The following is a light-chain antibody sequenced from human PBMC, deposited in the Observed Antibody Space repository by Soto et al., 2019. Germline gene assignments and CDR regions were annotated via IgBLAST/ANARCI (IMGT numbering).Light chain of an antibody. V-gene: IGKV1-5*03. Sequence: DVQMTQSPSTLSASVGDRVTITCRASQSISTWLAWYQQKPGKAPKLLIYKASSLESGVPSRFSGSGSGTEFTLTIRSLQPDDFATYYCQQYNSYSQTSGQGTKLDI. J-gene: IGKJ1*01. CDR2: KAS. CDR3: QQYNSYSQT. CDR1: QSISTW.